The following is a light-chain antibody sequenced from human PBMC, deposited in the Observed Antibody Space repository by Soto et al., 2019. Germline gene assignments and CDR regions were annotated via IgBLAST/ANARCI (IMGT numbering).Light chain of an antibody. CDR3: GSYVTTTSSYV. J-gene: IGLJ1*01. Sequence: QSALTQRASVTGSPGQPITISCTGPRGDFGDFAFVSWYQQYPGKAPKVMIYDVTHRPSGVSTRFSGSKSGNTASLPISGLQAEDEADYYCGSYVTTTSSYVFGTGTKVTVL. CDR1: RGDFGDFAF. V-gene: IGLV2-14*03. CDR2: DVT.